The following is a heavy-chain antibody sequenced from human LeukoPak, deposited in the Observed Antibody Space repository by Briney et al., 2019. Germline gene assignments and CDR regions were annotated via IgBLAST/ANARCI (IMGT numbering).Heavy chain of an antibody. CDR3: ARSNYYGSGSYSGANWFDP. V-gene: IGHV1-69*04. Sequence: SVKVSCKASGGTFSSYAISWVRQAPGQGLEWMGRIIPILGIANYAQKFQSRVTITADKSTSTAYMELSSLRSEDTAVYYCARSNYYGSGSYSGANWFDPWGQGTLVTVSS. D-gene: IGHD3-10*01. CDR2: IIPILGIA. CDR1: GGTFSSYA. J-gene: IGHJ5*02.